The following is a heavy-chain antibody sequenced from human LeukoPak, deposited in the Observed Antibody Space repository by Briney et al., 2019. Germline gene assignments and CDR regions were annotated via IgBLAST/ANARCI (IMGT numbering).Heavy chain of an antibody. J-gene: IGHJ5*02. D-gene: IGHD3-3*01. CDR2: ISSSSSTI. CDR1: GFTFSSYS. V-gene: IGHV3-48*01. CDR3: ARADFWSGNWFDP. Sequence: GGSLRLSCAASGFTFSSYSMNWVRQAPGKGLEWVSYISSSSSTIYYADSVKGRFTISRDNAKNSLYLQMNSLRAEDTAVYYCARADFWSGNWFDPWGQGTLVTVSP.